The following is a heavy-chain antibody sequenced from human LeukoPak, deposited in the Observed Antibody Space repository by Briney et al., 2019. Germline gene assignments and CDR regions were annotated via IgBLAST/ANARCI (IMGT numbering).Heavy chain of an antibody. CDR3: ARALGYCSSTSCYTFYYYYGMDV. Sequence: GGSLRLSCAASGFTFSSYAMNWVRQAPGKGLEWVAVISYDGSNKYYADSVKGRFTISRDNSKNTLYLQMNSLRAEDTAVYYCARALGYCSSTSCYTFYYYYGMDVWGQGTTVTVSS. J-gene: IGHJ6*02. D-gene: IGHD2-2*02. V-gene: IGHV3-30-3*01. CDR1: GFTFSSYA. CDR2: ISYDGSNK.